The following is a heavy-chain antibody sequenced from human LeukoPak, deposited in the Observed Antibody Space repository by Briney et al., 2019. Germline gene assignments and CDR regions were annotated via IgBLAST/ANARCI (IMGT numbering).Heavy chain of an antibody. D-gene: IGHD6-19*01. CDR1: GGSLSSYY. J-gene: IGHJ6*03. V-gene: IGHV4-59*01. CDR2: IYYSGST. Sequence: SETLSLTCTVSGGSLSSYYWSWIRQPPGKGLEWIGYIYYSGSTNYNPSLKSRVTISVDTSKNQFSLKLSSVTAADTAVYYCAREYSSGYYYYYMDVWGKGTTVTVSS. CDR3: AREYSSGYYYYYMDV.